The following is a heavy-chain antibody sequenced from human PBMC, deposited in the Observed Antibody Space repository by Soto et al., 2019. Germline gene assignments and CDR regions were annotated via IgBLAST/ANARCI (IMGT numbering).Heavy chain of an antibody. J-gene: IGHJ4*02. D-gene: IGHD3-3*01. Sequence: GGSLRLSCAAPGFTFSSYAMSWVRQAPGKGLEWVSAISGSGGSTYYADSVKGRFTISRDNSKNTLYLQMNSLRAEDTAVYYCAKDLRFLEWFRKVDYWGQGTLVTVSS. CDR1: GFTFSSYA. V-gene: IGHV3-23*01. CDR2: ISGSGGST. CDR3: AKDLRFLEWFRKVDY.